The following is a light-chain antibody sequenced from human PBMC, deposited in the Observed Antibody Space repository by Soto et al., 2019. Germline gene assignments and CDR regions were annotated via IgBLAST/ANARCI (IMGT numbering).Light chain of an antibody. CDR3: QQYNNWPPGT. CDR1: QSVSSN. V-gene: IGKV3-15*01. CDR2: GAS. Sequence: EIVMTQSPATLSVSPGERATLSCRASQSVSSNLAWYQHKPGQAPRLLIYGASSRATGIPARFSGSGSGTEFTLTISSLQSEDCAVYYCQQYNNWPPGTFGQGTKVEIK. J-gene: IGKJ1*01.